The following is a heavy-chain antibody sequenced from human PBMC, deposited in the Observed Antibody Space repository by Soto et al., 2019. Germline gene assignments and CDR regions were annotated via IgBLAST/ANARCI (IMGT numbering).Heavy chain of an antibody. CDR3: ARAGLPAVALLSAYYYGMDV. V-gene: IGHV4-59*01. CDR1: GVSISSYY. J-gene: IGHJ6*02. CDR2: IYYSWST. D-gene: IGHD6-19*01. Sequence: SETLSLTCTVSGVSISSYYWSWIRQPPGKGLEWIGYIYYSWSTNYNPSLKIRVTRSVDTSKNQFSLKLSSVTAADTAVYYCARAGLPAVALLSAYYYGMDVWGQGTTVTVSS.